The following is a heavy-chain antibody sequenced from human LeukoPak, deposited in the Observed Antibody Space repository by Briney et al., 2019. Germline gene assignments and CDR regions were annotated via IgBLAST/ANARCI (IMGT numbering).Heavy chain of an antibody. CDR3: ARRTWIQLWALDY. V-gene: IGHV4-34*01. D-gene: IGHD5-18*01. Sequence: PSETLSLTCAVYGGSFSGYYWSWIRQPPGKGLEWIGEINHSGSTNYNPSLKSRATISVDTSKNQFSLKLSSVTAADTAVYYCARRTWIQLWALDYWGQGTLVTVSS. J-gene: IGHJ4*02. CDR1: GGSFSGYY. CDR2: INHSGST.